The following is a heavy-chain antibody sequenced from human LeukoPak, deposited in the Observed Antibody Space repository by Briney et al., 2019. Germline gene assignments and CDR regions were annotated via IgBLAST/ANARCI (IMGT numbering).Heavy chain of an antibody. CDR3: ARTPNRAYNWFDP. Sequence: GASVKLSCTASGYTFTSYGISWVRQAPGQGLEWMGWISAYNGNTNYAQKLQGRVTMTTDTSTSTAYMELRSLRSDDTAVYYCARTPNRAYNWFDPWGQETLVTVSS. V-gene: IGHV1-18*01. D-gene: IGHD1-14*01. J-gene: IGHJ5*02. CDR2: ISAYNGNT. CDR1: GYTFTSYG.